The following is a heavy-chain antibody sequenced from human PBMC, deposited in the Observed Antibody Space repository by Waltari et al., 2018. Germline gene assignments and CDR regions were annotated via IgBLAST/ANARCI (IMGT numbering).Heavy chain of an antibody. D-gene: IGHD4-17*01. CDR3: ARGLSTVARFDY. Sequence: QVQLQQWGAGLLKPSETLSLTCAVYGGSFSGYYWPWDRPPPGKGLEWIAEINHDGITHYNPSLKSRVTMSVDTSKNQFSLKMTSVTAADTAMYYCARGLSTVARFDYWGQGTLVTVSS. CDR2: INHDGIT. CDR1: GGSFSGYY. V-gene: IGHV4-34*01. J-gene: IGHJ4*02.